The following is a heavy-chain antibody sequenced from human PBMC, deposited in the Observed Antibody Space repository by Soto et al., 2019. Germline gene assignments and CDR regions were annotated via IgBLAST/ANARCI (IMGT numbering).Heavy chain of an antibody. Sequence: PXETLSLPFTVSGGSTSSGGYAWSWIRQPPGKGLEWIGYIYHSGITYYNPSLKSRVTISVDRSKNQFSLKLSSVTAADTAVYYCAPYNMVRGGGIFDHWGQGTLVTVSS. CDR1: GGSTSSGGYA. CDR2: IYHSGIT. V-gene: IGHV4-30-2*01. J-gene: IGHJ4*02. CDR3: APYNMVRGGGIFDH. D-gene: IGHD3-10*01.